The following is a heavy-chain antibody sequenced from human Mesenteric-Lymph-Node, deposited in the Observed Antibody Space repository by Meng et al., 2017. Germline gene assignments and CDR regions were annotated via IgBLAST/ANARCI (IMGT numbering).Heavy chain of an antibody. D-gene: IGHD3-9*01. J-gene: IGHJ3*02. V-gene: IGHV4-4*07. CDR1: GGSISSSY. Sequence: ESLKISCTVPGGSISSSYWSWIRQPAGKGLEWIGRIYTSGSTNYNPSLKSRVTMSVDTSKNQFSLKLSSVTAADTAVYYCARDRYYDILTDAFDIWGQGTMVTVSS. CDR2: IYTSGST. CDR3: ARDRYYDILTDAFDI.